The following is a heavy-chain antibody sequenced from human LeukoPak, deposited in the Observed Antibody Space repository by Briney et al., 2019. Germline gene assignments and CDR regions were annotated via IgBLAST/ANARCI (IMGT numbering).Heavy chain of an antibody. CDR1: GGSISSSSIY. D-gene: IGHD6-13*01. J-gene: IGHJ4*02. V-gene: IGHV4-39*01. CDR2: IFYSGNT. Sequence: SETLSLTCTVSGGSISSSSIYWGWIRQPPGKGLGWIGSIFYSGNTYYNSSLKSRVTISVDTSKNQFSLKLSSVTAADTAVYYCARHLKIRSIAAVGYWGQGILVTVSS. CDR3: ARHLKIRSIAAVGY.